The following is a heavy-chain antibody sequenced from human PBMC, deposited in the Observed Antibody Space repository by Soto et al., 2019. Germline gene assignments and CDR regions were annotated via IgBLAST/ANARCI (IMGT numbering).Heavy chain of an antibody. CDR2: INPNSGGT. CDR3: ARGVDHDYGDYSYYYYGMDV. Sequence: ASVKVSCKASGYTFTGYYMHWVRQAPGQGLEWMGWINPNSGGTNYAQKFQGWVTMTRDTSISTAYMELSRLRSDDTAVYYCARGVDHDYGDYSYYYYGMDVWGQGTTVTVSS. J-gene: IGHJ6*02. D-gene: IGHD4-17*01. V-gene: IGHV1-2*04. CDR1: GYTFTGYY.